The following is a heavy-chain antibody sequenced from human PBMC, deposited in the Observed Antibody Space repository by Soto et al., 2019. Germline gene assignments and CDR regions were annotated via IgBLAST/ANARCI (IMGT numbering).Heavy chain of an antibody. CDR3: ARTTAVPTPPRSTSFFAD. V-gene: IGHV4-61*01. D-gene: IGHD2-15*01. CDR1: GGSVSDKTYY. Sequence: SETLSLTCSVSGGSVSDKTYYWSWIRQPPGKRLEWIGYGYYSGTTNYNPSLTSRVTISVDLSKNRFSLRLSSVTTADTALYYCARTTAVPTPPRSTSFFADWRQRTLVTVPS. CDR2: GYYSGTT. J-gene: IGHJ4*02.